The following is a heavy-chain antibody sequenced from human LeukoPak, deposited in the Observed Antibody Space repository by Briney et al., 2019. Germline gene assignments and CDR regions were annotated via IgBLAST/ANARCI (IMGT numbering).Heavy chain of an antibody. V-gene: IGHV3-30-3*01. D-gene: IGHD2-2*01. Sequence: PGGSLRLSCAASGFTFSSYTMSWVRQAPGKGLEWVAVISYDGSNKYYADSVKGRFTISRDNSKNTLYLQMNSLRAEDTAVYYCARFVDCSSTSCYVNYYYGMDVWGQGTTVTVSS. CDR3: ARFVDCSSTSCYVNYYYGMDV. CDR2: ISYDGSNK. CDR1: GFTFSSYT. J-gene: IGHJ6*02.